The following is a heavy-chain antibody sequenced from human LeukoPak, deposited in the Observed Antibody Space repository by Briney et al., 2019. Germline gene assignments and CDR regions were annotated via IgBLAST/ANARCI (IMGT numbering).Heavy chain of an antibody. D-gene: IGHD2-2*01. J-gene: IGHJ4*02. CDR1: GGSFSGYY. V-gene: IGHV4-34*01. CDR2: INHSGST. CDR3: ARGYCSSTSCYRRRGKNFDY. Sequence: SETLSLTCAVYGGSFSGYYWSWIRQPPGKGLEWIGEINHSGSTNYNPSLKGRVTISVDTSKNQFSLKLSSVTAADTAVYYCARGYCSSTSCYRRRGKNFDYWGQGTLVTVSS.